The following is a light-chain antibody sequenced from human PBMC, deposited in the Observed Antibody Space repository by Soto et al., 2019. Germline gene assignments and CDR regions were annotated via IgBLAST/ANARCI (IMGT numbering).Light chain of an antibody. CDR3: QQYAGSPRT. Sequence: EVELTQSPGTLSLSPGGRATLSCRSSQSVSSRSLAWYQQKPGQAPRLLISDASNRAADIPDRFSGSGSGTDFTLTINRLEPEDFAVYYCQQYAGSPRTFGQGTKVDIK. CDR2: DAS. V-gene: IGKV3-20*01. CDR1: QSVSSRS. J-gene: IGKJ1*01.